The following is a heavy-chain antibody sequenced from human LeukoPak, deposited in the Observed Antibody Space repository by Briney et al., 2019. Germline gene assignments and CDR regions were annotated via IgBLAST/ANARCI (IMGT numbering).Heavy chain of an antibody. J-gene: IGHJ4*02. V-gene: IGHV4-39*07. CDR1: GGSISSSSYY. CDR3: ARSHDYDSSGYYDY. Sequence: PSETLSLTCTVSGGSISSSSYYWGWIRQPPGKGLEWIGSIYYSGSTYYNPSLKSRVTISVDTSKNQFSLKLSSVTAADTAVYYCARSHDYDSSGYYDYWGQGTLVTVSS. CDR2: IYYSGST. D-gene: IGHD3-22*01.